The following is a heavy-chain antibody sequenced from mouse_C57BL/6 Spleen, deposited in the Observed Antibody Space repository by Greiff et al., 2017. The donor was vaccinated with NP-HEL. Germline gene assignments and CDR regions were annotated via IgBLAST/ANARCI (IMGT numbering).Heavy chain of an antibody. CDR1: GFTFSDYG. CDR2: ISSGSSTI. CDR3: ARRAYYYGSPYWYFDV. D-gene: IGHD1-1*01. J-gene: IGHJ1*03. V-gene: IGHV5-17*01. Sequence: EVKLEESGGGLVKPGGSLKLSCAASGFTFSDYGMHWVRQAPEKGLEWVAYISSGSSTIYYADTVKGRFTISRDNAKNTLFLKMTSLRSEETAMYYCARRAYYYGSPYWYFDVWGTGTTVTVSS.